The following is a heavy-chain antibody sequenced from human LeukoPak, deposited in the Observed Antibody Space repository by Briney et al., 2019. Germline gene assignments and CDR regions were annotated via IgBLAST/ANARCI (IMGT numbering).Heavy chain of an antibody. V-gene: IGHV3-23*01. J-gene: IGHJ5*02. CDR3: ARSDYGDFNWFDP. CDR2: ISGSGANT. CDR1: AFTFSSNA. D-gene: IGHD4-17*01. Sequence: AGSLRLSCAASAFTFSSNAMSWVPQAQGNGLKWVLAISGSGANTYYTDSVKGRFTISRDNPKNTLYLQMNSLRAEDTAVYYCARSDYGDFNWFDPWGQGTLVTVCS.